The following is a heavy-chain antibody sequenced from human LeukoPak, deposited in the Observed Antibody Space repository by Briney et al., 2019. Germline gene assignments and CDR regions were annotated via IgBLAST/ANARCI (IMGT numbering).Heavy chain of an antibody. CDR2: ISTSGSP. D-gene: IGHD6-13*01. V-gene: IGHV4-4*09. Sequence: SETLSLTCTVSGGSINTYYWSWIRQSPGKGLECIGYISTSGSPTYNPSLKSRVTISLDTSQSQFSLKLSSVTAADTAVYYCARWAPAGFFDYWGQGILVTVSS. CDR1: GGSINTYY. CDR3: ARWAPAGFFDY. J-gene: IGHJ4*02.